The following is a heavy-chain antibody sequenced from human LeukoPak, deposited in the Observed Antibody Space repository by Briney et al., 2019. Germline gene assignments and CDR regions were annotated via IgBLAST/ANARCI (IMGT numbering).Heavy chain of an antibody. CDR3: ARSPGYSSGWGDV. V-gene: IGHV5-10-1*01. J-gene: IGHJ6*04. Sequence: GESLKISCKGSGYSFTSYWIRWVRQMPGKGLGWMGRIDPSDSYTNYSPSFQGHVTISADKSISTAYLQWSSLKASDTAMYYCARSPGYSSGWGDVWGKGTTVTVSS. D-gene: IGHD6-19*01. CDR2: IDPSDSYT. CDR1: GYSFTSYW.